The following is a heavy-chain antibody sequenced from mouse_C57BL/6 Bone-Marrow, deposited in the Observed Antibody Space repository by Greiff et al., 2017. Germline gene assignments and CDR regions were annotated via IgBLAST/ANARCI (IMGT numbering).Heavy chain of an antibody. V-gene: IGHV1-55*01. CDR1: GYTFTSYW. J-gene: IGHJ3*01. Sequence: VQLQQSGAVLVKPGASVKMSCKASGYTFTSYWITWVKQRPGQGLEWIGDIYPGSGSTNYNEKFKSKATLTVDTSSSPASVQLSSLTSEASAVYCCARSKDYCHPWFAYWGQRTMVTVSA. D-gene: IGHD1-1*01. CDR3: ARSKDYCHPWFAY. CDR2: IYPGSGST.